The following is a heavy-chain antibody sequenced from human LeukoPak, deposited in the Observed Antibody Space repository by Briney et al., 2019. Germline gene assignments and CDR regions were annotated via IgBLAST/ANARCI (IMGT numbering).Heavy chain of an antibody. D-gene: IGHD6-13*01. CDR1: GGSISSNY. J-gene: IGHJ3*02. CDR2: ISASGST. V-gene: IGHV4-4*07. Sequence: PSETLSLTCTVSGGSISSNYWSWIRQPAGKGLEWIGRISASGSTNYSPSLKSRVTMSVDTSKNQFSLKLSSVTAAATAVYSCAREEGTTWYSAFDIWRQGTMVTVSS. CDR3: AREEGTTWYSAFDI.